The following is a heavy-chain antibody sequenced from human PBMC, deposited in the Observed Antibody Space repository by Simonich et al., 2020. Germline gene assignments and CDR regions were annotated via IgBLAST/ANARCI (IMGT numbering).Heavy chain of an antibody. CDR2: ISGSGGST. J-gene: IGHJ4*02. CDR1: GFTFSSYA. Sequence: EVQLLESGGGLVQPGGSLRLSCAASGFTFSSYAMSWVRQAPGKGMEGVADISGSGGSTYYAESVKGRFTISRDNSKNTLYLQMNSLRAEDTAVYYCAKRSGVSITGTFDYWGQGTLVTVSS. CDR3: AKRSGVSITGTFDY. D-gene: IGHD1-7*01. V-gene: IGHV3-23*01.